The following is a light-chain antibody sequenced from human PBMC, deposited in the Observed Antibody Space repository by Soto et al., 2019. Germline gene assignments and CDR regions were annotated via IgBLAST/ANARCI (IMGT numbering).Light chain of an antibody. CDR3: QQRSNWPLT. Sequence: EIVLTQSPATLSLSPGERATLSCRASQSVSTSLVWYQQKPGQAPRLLIFDASNRATGIPARFSGGGSGTDFIRTVSSLEPEDFAVYYCQQRSNWPLTFGGGTKVEIK. CDR1: QSVSTS. J-gene: IGKJ4*01. V-gene: IGKV3-11*01. CDR2: DAS.